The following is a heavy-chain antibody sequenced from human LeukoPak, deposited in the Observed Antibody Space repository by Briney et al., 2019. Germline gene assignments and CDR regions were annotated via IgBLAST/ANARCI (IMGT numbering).Heavy chain of an antibody. J-gene: IGHJ4*02. D-gene: IGHD2-8*02. CDR3: ATLAGWWGYYFDY. CDR2: FDPEDGET. CDR1: GYTLTELS. Sequence: ASVKVSCKVSGYTLTELSMHWVRQAPGKGPEWMGGFDPEDGETNYAQKFQGRVTMTEDTSTDTAYMELSSLRSEDTAVYYCATLAGWWGYYFDYWGQGTLVTVSS. V-gene: IGHV1-24*01.